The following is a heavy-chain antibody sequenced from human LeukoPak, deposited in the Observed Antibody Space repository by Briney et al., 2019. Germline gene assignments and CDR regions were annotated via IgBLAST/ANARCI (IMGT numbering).Heavy chain of an antibody. Sequence: QPGGSLRLSCGATGFTISSYWMHWVRQAPGKGLVWVSRINGDGSSTTYADSVKGRFTVSRDNSKNTLYLQMNSLRAEDTAVYYCAKDPKQVEVGATPDAFDIWGQGTMVTVSS. D-gene: IGHD1-26*01. CDR3: AKDPKQVEVGATPDAFDI. J-gene: IGHJ3*02. V-gene: IGHV3-74*03. CDR2: INGDGSST. CDR1: GFTISSYW.